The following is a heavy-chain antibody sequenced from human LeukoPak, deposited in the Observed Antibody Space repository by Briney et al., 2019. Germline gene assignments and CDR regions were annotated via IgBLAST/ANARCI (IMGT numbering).Heavy chain of an antibody. D-gene: IGHD3-22*01. CDR1: GGSVISGGYY. CDR2: IYYSGST. CDR3: ARGADSSGYYSIFYFDY. J-gene: IGHJ4*02. V-gene: IGHV4-61*08. Sequence: SETLSLTCTVSGGSVISGGYYWSWIWQPPGKGLEWIGYIYYSGSTTYNPSLKSRVTISVDTSKNQFSLKLSSVTAADTAVYYCARGADSSGYYSIFYFDYWGQGTLVTVSS.